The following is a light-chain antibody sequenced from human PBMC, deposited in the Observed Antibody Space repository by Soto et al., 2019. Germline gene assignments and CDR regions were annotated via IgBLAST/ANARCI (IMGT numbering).Light chain of an antibody. CDR2: EVS. CDR3: SSYTSSSTRRVV. V-gene: IGLV2-14*01. Sequence: QSALTQPASVSGSPGQSITISCTGTSSDVGGYNYVSWYQQHPGKAPKLMIYEVSNRPSGVSNRFSGSKSGNTASLTISGLQAEDEDDYYCSSYTSSSTRRVVFGGGTKLTVL. CDR1: SSDVGGYNY. J-gene: IGLJ2*01.